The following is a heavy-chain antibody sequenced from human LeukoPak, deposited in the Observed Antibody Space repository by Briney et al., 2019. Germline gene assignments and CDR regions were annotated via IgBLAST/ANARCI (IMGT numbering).Heavy chain of an antibody. V-gene: IGHV3-21*01. CDR3: ARHEHSSSWIVRPVYYYYYGMDV. J-gene: IGHJ6*02. Sequence: PGGSLRLSCASSGFTFSSYSMNWVRQAPAKGLEWVSSISSNSSYIYYVDSVKGRFTISRDNAKNSLYLQMNRLRAEDTAVYYCARHEHSSSWIVRPVYYYYYGMDVWGQGTTVTVSS. CDR1: GFTFSSYS. CDR2: ISSNSSYI. D-gene: IGHD6-13*01.